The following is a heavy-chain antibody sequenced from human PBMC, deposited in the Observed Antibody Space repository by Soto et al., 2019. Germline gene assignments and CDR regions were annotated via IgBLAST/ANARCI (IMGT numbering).Heavy chain of an antibody. Sequence: GGSLRLSCAGSGFTFSSYAMSWVPQPPGKGLEWVSAISVSGGSTYYADSVKGRFTTSRDNSKNTLYLQMNSLRAEDTAVYYCAKDGVSGSYYFYFDSWGQGALVTVSS. V-gene: IGHV3-23*01. CDR3: AKDGVSGSYYFYFDS. CDR1: GFTFSSYA. CDR2: ISVSGGST. D-gene: IGHD1-26*01. J-gene: IGHJ4*02.